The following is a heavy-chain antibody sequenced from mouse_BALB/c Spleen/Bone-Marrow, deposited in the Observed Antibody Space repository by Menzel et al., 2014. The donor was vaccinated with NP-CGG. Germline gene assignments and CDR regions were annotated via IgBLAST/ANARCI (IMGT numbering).Heavy chain of an antibody. D-gene: IGHD1-1*01. Sequence: DVKLVESGSGLVQPGGSLKLPCAASGFDFSRYWMSWVRQAPGKGLEWIGEINPDSSTINYTPSLKDKFIISRDNAKNTLYLQMSKVRSEDTALYYCARQGYYGYSDYWGQGTTLTVSS. CDR1: GFDFSRYW. V-gene: IGHV4-1*02. CDR3: ARQGYYGYSDY. J-gene: IGHJ2*01. CDR2: INPDSSTI.